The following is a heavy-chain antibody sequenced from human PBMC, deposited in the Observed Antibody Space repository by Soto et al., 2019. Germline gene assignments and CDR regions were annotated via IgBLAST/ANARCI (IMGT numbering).Heavy chain of an antibody. CDR2: INAGNGNT. J-gene: IGHJ4*02. Sequence: QVQLVQSGAEVKKPGASVKVSCKASGYTFTSYAMHWVRQAPGQRLEWMGWINAGNGNTKYSQKFQGRVTITRDTSASTAYMELSSLRSEDTAVYYCARGYIVATILAYWGQGTLVTVSS. D-gene: IGHD5-12*01. CDR3: ARGYIVATILAY. V-gene: IGHV1-3*01. CDR1: GYTFTSYA.